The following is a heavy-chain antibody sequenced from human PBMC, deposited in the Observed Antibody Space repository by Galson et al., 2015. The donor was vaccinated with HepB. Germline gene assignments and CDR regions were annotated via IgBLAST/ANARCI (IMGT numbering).Heavy chain of an antibody. J-gene: IGHJ4*02. CDR1: GGTLSSYA. CDR3: AREHSYGRTLYFDY. V-gene: IGHV1-69*13. CDR2: IIPIFGTA. Sequence: SVKVSCKASGGTLSSYAISWVRQAPGQGLEWMGGIIPIFGTANYAQKFQGRVTITADESTSTAYMELSSLRPEDTAVYYCAREHSYGRTLYFDYWGQGTLVTVSS. D-gene: IGHD5-18*01.